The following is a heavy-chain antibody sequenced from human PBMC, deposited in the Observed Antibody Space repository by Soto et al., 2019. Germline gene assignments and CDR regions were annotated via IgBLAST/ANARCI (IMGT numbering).Heavy chain of an antibody. V-gene: IGHV3-7*03. CDR2: IKEDGSEK. CDR3: SSGTSVTTSEY. CDR1: GFTFSNYW. D-gene: IGHD4-4*01. J-gene: IGHJ4*02. Sequence: HPGGSLRLSCAASGFTFSNYWMGWVRQAPGKGLEWVANIKEDGSEKYYVDSVKGRFTVSRDNAKNSLYLQMNSLRAEYTAVDYSSSGTSVTTSEYWAQGTLVTLSS.